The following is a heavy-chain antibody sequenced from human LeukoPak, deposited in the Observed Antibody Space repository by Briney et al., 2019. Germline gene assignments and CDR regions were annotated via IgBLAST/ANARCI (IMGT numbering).Heavy chain of an antibody. V-gene: IGHV3-23*01. D-gene: IGHD6-19*01. CDR2: ISGSGGST. CDR3: AKDSLYSSGLPYFDY. J-gene: IGHJ4*02. Sequence: PGGSLRLSCAASGFTFSSYAMSWVRQAPGKGLEWVSAISGSGGSTYYADSVKGRFTISRDNSKNTLYLKMNSLRAEDTAVYYCAKDSLYSSGLPYFDYWGQGTLVTVSS. CDR1: GFTFSSYA.